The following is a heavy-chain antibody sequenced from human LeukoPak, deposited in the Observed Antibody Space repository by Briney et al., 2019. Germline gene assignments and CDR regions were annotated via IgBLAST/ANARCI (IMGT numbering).Heavy chain of an antibody. Sequence: GSLRLSCAVSGITLSNYGMSWVRQAPGKGLEWVAGISDSGGRTNYADSVKGRFTISRDHPKNTLYLQMNSLRAEDTAVYFCAKRGVVIRVILVGFHKEAYYFDSWGQGALVTVSS. V-gene: IGHV3-23*01. CDR2: ISDSGGRT. CDR1: GITLSNYG. J-gene: IGHJ4*02. D-gene: IGHD3-22*01. CDR3: AKRGVVIRVILVGFHKEAYYFDS.